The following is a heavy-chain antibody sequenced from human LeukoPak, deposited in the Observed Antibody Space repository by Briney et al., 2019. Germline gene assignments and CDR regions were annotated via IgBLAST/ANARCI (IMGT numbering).Heavy chain of an antibody. CDR1: GGSISSYY. Sequence: SETLSLTCTVSGGSISSYYWSWIRQPPGKGLKWIGYIYYSGTTNYNPSLKSRVTISVDTSKDQFSLKLSSVTAADTAVYYCARGVYIAAAQYGYWGQGTLVTVSS. CDR3: ARGVYIAAAQYGY. CDR2: IYYSGTT. V-gene: IGHV4-59*01. D-gene: IGHD6-13*01. J-gene: IGHJ4*02.